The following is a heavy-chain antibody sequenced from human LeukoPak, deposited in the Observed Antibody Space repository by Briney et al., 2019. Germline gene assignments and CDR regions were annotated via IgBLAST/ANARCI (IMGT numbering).Heavy chain of an antibody. CDR3: ARERGSSSWYNY. V-gene: IGHV1-2*02. CDR1: GYTFTGYY. D-gene: IGHD6-13*01. J-gene: IGHJ4*02. Sequence: WASVKVSCKASGYTFTGYYMHWVRQAPGQGLEWMGWINPNSGGTNYAQKFQGRVTMTRDTSISTAYMELSRLRSDDTAVYYCARERGSSSWYNYWGQGTLVAVSS. CDR2: INPNSGGT.